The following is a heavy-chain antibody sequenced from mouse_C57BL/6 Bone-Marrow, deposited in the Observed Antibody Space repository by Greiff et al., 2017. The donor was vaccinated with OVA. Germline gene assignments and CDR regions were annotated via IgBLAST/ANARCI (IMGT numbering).Heavy chain of an antibody. V-gene: IGHV5-15*01. Sequence: DVQLVDSGGGLVQPGGSLKLSCAASGFTFSDYGMAWVRQAPRTGPEWVAFISNLAYSIYYADTVTGRFTISRENAKNTLYLEMSSLRSEDTAMYYCARVMVTTKEFAYWGQGTLVTVSA. D-gene: IGHD2-2*01. CDR1: GFTFSDYG. CDR2: ISNLAYSI. J-gene: IGHJ3*01. CDR3: ARVMVTTKEFAY.